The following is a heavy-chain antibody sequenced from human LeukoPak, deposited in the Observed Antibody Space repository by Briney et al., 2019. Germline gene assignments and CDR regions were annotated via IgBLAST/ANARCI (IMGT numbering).Heavy chain of an antibody. J-gene: IGHJ4*02. CDR2: MNPNSGNT. CDR3: ARGIPLVQGSFDY. Sequence: EASVKVSCKASGYTFTSYDINRVRQATGQGLEWMGWMNPNSGNTGYAQKFQGRVTITRNTSISTAYMELSSLRSEDTAVYYCARGIPLVQGSFDYWGQGTLVTVSS. V-gene: IGHV1-8*03. CDR1: GYTFTSYD. D-gene: IGHD6-6*01.